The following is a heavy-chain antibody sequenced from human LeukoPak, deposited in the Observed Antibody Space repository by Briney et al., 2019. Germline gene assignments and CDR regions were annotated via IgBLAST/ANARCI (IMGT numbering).Heavy chain of an antibody. Sequence: ASVKVSCKASGYTFTGYYMHWVRQAPGQGLEWMGWINPNSGGTNYAQKFQGRVTMTRDTSISTAYMELSRLRSDDTAVYYCARVLATMVRGVTYFDYWGQRTLVTISS. D-gene: IGHD3-10*01. J-gene: IGHJ4*02. CDR1: GYTFTGYY. V-gene: IGHV1-2*02. CDR2: INPNSGGT. CDR3: ARVLATMVRGVTYFDY.